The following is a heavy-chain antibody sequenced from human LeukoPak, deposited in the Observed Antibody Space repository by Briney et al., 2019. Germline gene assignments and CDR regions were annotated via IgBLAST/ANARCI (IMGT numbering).Heavy chain of an antibody. D-gene: IGHD2-2*01. CDR3: ARGQVPAARGYNWFDP. Sequence: SETLSLTCAVYGWSFNDYYWNWIRQPPGKGMEWIGEINARGDTNYNPSLKSRVTISVDTSKKQFSLRLTSMIAADTALYYCARGQVPAARGYNWFDPWGQGTLVTVSS. J-gene: IGHJ5*02. CDR2: INARGDT. V-gene: IGHV4-34*01. CDR1: GWSFNDYY.